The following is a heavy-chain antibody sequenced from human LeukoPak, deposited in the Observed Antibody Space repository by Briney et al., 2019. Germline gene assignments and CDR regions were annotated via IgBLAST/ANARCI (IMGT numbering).Heavy chain of an antibody. V-gene: IGHV3-21*01. CDR3: ARGADYDILTGYMDV. CDR2: ISSSSSYL. D-gene: IGHD3-9*01. J-gene: IGHJ6*03. CDR1: GFTFSTYS. Sequence: GGSLRLSCAASGFTFSTYSMNWVRQAPGKGLEWVSSISSSSSYLYYADSVKGRFTISRANAKNSLYLEMNSLRAEDTAVYYCARGADYDILTGYMDVWGKGTTVTVSS.